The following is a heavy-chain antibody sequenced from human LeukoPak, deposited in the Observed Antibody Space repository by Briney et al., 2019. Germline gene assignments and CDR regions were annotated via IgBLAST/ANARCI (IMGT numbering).Heavy chain of an antibody. D-gene: IGHD3-9*01. Sequence: PGGSLRLSCAASEFTFSSYEMNWVRQAPGKGLEWVGRIKSKTDGGTTDYAAPVKGRFTISRDDSKNTLYLQMNSLKTEDTAVYYCTTGAYDILTGYYHWYFDLWGRGTLVTVSS. J-gene: IGHJ2*01. CDR2: IKSKTDGGTT. V-gene: IGHV3-15*01. CDR1: EFTFSSYE. CDR3: TTGAYDILTGYYHWYFDL.